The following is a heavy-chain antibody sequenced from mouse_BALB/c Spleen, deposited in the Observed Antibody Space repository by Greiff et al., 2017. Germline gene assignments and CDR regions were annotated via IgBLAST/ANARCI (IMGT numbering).Heavy chain of an antibody. Sequence: EVQLVESGGGLVKPGGSLKLSCAASGFTFSSYAMSWVRQTPEKRLEWVATISSGGSYTYYPDSVKGRFTISRDYAKNTLYLQMSSLRSEDTAMYYCARPYSSSSTFYWYFDVWGAGTTVTVAS. CDR2: ISSGGSYT. D-gene: IGHD1-1*01. CDR1: GFTFSSYA. V-gene: IGHV5-9-3*01. J-gene: IGHJ1*01. CDR3: ARPYSSSSTFYWYFDV.